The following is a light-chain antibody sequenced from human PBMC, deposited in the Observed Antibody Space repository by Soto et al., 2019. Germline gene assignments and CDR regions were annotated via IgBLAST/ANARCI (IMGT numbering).Light chain of an antibody. CDR3: CSYAGTSYV. CDR1: TSDVGSYDS. CDR2: EVN. V-gene: IGLV2-23*02. J-gene: IGLJ1*01. Sequence: SVLTQRASVSGSPGQSITISCTGTTSDVGSYDSVSWYQHHPGKAPKLMIYEVNKRPSGVSIRFSGSKSGNTASLTISGLQAEDEADYYCCSYAGTSYVFGAGTKVTVL.